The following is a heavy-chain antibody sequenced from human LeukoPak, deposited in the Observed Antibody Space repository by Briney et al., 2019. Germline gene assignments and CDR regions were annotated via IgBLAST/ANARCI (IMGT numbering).Heavy chain of an antibody. V-gene: IGHV3-7*01. CDR2: INEGGNVK. CDR1: GFTFSAYW. D-gene: IGHD6-19*01. CDR3: ARVGKNGWDFDH. J-gene: IGHJ4*02. Sequence: PGGSLRLSCAASGFTFSAYWMAWVRQAPGKGLEWVANINEGGNVKFYVDSVKGRFTISRDNTKISLYLQMYSLRAEDTAVYYCARVGKNGWDFDHWGQGTLVTVSS.